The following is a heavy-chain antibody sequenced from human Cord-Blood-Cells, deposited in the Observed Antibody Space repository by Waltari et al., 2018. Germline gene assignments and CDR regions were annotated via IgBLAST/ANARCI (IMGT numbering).Heavy chain of an antibody. Sequence: QVQLVQSGAEVKKPGSSVKVSCKASGGTFSSYAISWVRQAPGQGLEWMGGIIPIISKANYGQKFQGRVTITAEESTSTAYMELRSLRSEDTAVYYCARGDCSGGSCNFDYWGQGTLVTVSS. CDR2: IIPIISKA. D-gene: IGHD2-15*01. CDR3: ARGDCSGGSCNFDY. CDR1: GGTFSSYA. V-gene: IGHV1-69*01. J-gene: IGHJ4*02.